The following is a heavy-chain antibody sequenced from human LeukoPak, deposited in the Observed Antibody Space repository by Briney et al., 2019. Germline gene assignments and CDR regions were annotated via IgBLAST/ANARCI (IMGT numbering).Heavy chain of an antibody. J-gene: IGHJ6*02. CDR1: GFTFVDYA. D-gene: IGHD6-19*01. CDR3: AKEVAGTPDYYYYGMDV. Sequence: PGGSLRLSCAASGFTFVDYAMHWVRQAPGKGLEWVSGISWNSGSIGYADSVKGRFTISRDNAKNSLYLQMNSLRAEDTALYYCAKEVAGTPDYYYYGMDVRGQGTTVTVSS. V-gene: IGHV3-9*01. CDR2: ISWNSGSI.